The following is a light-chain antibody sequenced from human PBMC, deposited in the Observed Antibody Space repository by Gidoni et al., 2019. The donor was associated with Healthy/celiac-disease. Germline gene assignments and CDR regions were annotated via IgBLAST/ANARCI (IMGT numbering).Light chain of an antibody. Sequence: DIQMTQSPSSLSSSVGDRVTITCQASQDISNYLNCYQQKPGKATKLLIYDASNLETGVPSRFSGSGSGTDFTFTISSLQHEDIATYYCQQYDNLLTFGPGTKVDIK. CDR3: QQYDNLLT. V-gene: IGKV1-33*01. CDR2: DAS. CDR1: QDISNY. J-gene: IGKJ3*01.